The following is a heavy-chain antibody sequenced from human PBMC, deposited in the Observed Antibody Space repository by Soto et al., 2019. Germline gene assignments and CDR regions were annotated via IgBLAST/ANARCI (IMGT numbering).Heavy chain of an antibody. CDR1: GFTFDDYA. J-gene: IGHJ4*02. CDR3: EKGHLKKGFLDY. V-gene: IGHV3-9*01. CDR2: ISWNSGSI. Sequence: GGSLRLSCAASGFTFDDYAMHWVRQAPGKGLEWASGISWNSGSIGYADSVKGRFTISRDNAKNSLYLQMNSLRAEDTALYYCEKGHLKKGFLDYWGQGTLVTVSS.